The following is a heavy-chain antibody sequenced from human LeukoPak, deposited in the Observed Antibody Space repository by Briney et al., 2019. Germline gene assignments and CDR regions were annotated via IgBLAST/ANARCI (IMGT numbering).Heavy chain of an antibody. CDR3: ARDLYSSSPYYFDY. V-gene: IGHV3-53*01. J-gene: IGHJ4*02. Sequence: SGGSLRLSCAASGFTVSSNYMSWVRQAPGKGLEWVSVIYSCGSTYYADSVKGRFTISRDNSKNTLYLQMNSLRAEDTAVYYCARDLYSSSPYYFDYWGQGTLVTVSS. D-gene: IGHD6-6*01. CDR1: GFTVSSNY. CDR2: IYSCGST.